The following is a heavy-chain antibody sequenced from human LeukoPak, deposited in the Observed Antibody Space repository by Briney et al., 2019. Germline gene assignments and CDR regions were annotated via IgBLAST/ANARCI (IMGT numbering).Heavy chain of an antibody. Sequence: GGSLRLSCTASGFSFSGHWMHWARQLPGKGLVWVSRISPTGSTTSYADSVKGRFTISRDNSKNTLYLQMNSLRAEDTAVYFCAKYSGSYYYPPNWDSWGQGTLVTVSS. CDR1: GFSFSGHW. CDR3: AKYSGSYYYPPNWDS. CDR2: ISPTGSTT. V-gene: IGHV3-74*01. D-gene: IGHD1-26*01. J-gene: IGHJ4*02.